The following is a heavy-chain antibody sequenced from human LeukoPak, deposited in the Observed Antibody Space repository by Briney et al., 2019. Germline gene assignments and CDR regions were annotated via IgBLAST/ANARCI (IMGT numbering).Heavy chain of an antibody. D-gene: IGHD6-6*01. CDR3: ARGGRSSSSWFDP. Sequence: SETLSLTCTVSGDSVSSSSYYWTWIRQSAGKGLEWIGCIYITGSTNYNPSLKSRVTISLDTSKNQFSLKLTSVTVADTAVYYCARGGRSSSSWFDPWGQGTLVTVSS. CDR1: GDSVSSSSYY. CDR2: IYITGST. J-gene: IGHJ5*02. V-gene: IGHV4-61*10.